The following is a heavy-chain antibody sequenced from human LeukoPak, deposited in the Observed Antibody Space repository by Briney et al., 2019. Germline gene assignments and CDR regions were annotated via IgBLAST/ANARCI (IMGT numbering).Heavy chain of an antibody. V-gene: IGHV4-61*08. J-gene: IGHJ4*02. CDR3: AREEYYDSSGYQYSGHFDY. D-gene: IGHD3-22*01. Sequence: PSQTLSLTCTVSGGSISSGGYYWSWIRQPPGKGLEWIGYIYYSGSTNYNPSLKSRVTISVDTSKNQFSLKLSSVTAADTAVYYCAREEYYDSSGYQYSGHFDYWGQGTLVTVSS. CDR1: GGSISSGGYY. CDR2: IYYSGST.